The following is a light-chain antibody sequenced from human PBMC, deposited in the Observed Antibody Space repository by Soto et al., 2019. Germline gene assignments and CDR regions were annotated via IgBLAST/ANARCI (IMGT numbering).Light chain of an antibody. CDR3: QHHGSSLTWT. J-gene: IGKJ1*01. CDR2: GAS. Sequence: EIVLTQSPGTLSLSPGERATLPCRTSQRITSSFLTWYQQRPGQAPRLLLYGASNRATGIPDRFSGGGSWTDFTLTISRLEPEDFAVFYCQHHGSSLTWTFGQGTKVDIK. CDR1: QRITSSF. V-gene: IGKV3-20*01.